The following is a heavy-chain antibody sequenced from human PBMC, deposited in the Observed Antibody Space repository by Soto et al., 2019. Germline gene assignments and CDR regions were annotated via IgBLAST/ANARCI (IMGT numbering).Heavy chain of an antibody. CDR3: ARAHYGDYGYGMDV. D-gene: IGHD4-17*01. Sequence: PSETLSLTCAVSGGSISSGGYSWSWIRQPPGKGLEWIGYIYHSGTTYYNPSLKSRVTISVDRSKNQFSLKLSSVTAADTAVYYCARAHYGDYGYGMDVWGQGTTVTVPS. V-gene: IGHV4-30-2*01. CDR2: IYHSGTT. CDR1: GGSISSGGYS. J-gene: IGHJ6*02.